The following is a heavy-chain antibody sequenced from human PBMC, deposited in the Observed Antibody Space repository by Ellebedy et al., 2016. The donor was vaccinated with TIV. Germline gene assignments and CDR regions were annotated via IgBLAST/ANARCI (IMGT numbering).Heavy chain of an antibody. CDR1: GGSINKNY. CDR2: VYSSGTT. D-gene: IGHD2-15*01. V-gene: IGHV4-59*01. CDR3: AKVVVKGEILPSAFDY. J-gene: IGHJ4*02. Sequence: SETLSLXXTVSGGSINKNYWSWIRQPPGKGLEWIGYVYSSGTTNYNPFLKSRVTISIDTSGNQFSLKLRSVTAADTAVYFCAKVVVKGEILPSAFDYWGRGTLVTVSS.